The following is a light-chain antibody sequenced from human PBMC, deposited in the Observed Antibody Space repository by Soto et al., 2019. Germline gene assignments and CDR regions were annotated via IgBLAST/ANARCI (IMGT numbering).Light chain of an antibody. CDR2: GNS. CDR3: QSYDSSLSGNVV. J-gene: IGLJ2*01. Sequence: QSVLTQPPSVSGAPGQRVTISCTGSSSNIGAGYDVHWYQQLPGTAPKLLIYGNSNRASGVPDRFSGSTSGTSASLAITGLQAEDEADYYCQSYDSSLSGNVVFGGGTKLTVL. CDR1: SSNIGAGYD. V-gene: IGLV1-40*01.